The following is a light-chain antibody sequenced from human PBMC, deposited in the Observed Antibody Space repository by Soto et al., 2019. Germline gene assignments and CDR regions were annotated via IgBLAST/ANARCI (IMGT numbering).Light chain of an antibody. V-gene: IGLV4-69*01. J-gene: IGLJ2*01. CDR3: QTLEV. CDR1: SGHSSYA. Sequence: QAVVTQSPSASASLGASVKLTCTLSSGHSSYAIAWHQQQPEKGPRYLMKLNSDGSHSKGDGIPDRFSGSSSGAERYLTISSLQSEDEADYYCQTLEVFGGGTKLTVL. CDR2: LNSDGSH.